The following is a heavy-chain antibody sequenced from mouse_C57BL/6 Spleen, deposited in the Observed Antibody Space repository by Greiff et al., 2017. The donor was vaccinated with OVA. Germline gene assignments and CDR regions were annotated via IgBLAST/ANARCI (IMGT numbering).Heavy chain of an antibody. V-gene: IGHV1-81*01. Sequence: QVHVKQSGAELARPGASVKLSCKASGYTFTSYGISWVKQRTGQGLEWIGEIYPRSGNTYYNEKFKGKATLTADKSSSTAYMELRSLTSEDSSVYFCARSRDGSPYYFDYWGQGTTLTVSS. CDR3: ARSRDGSPYYFDY. D-gene: IGHD1-1*01. CDR2: IYPRSGNT. CDR1: GYTFTSYG. J-gene: IGHJ2*01.